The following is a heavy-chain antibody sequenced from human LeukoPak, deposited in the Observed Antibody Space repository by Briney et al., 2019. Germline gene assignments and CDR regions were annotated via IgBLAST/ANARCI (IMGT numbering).Heavy chain of an antibody. V-gene: IGHV4-59*12. CDR2: IYYSGNT. D-gene: IGHD6-19*01. Sequence: PSETLSLTCTVSGGSISSYYWSWIRQPPGKGLEWIGYIYYSGNTNYNPSLKSRVTVSVDTSKNQFSLKLTSVTAADTAVYYCARSRGAVAIDYWGQGTLVTVSS. CDR1: GGSISSYY. CDR3: ARSRGAVAIDY. J-gene: IGHJ4*02.